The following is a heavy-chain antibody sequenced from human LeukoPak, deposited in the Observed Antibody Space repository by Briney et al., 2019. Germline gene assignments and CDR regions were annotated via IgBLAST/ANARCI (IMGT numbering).Heavy chain of an antibody. J-gene: IGHJ4*02. CDR2: ISYDGRNK. V-gene: IGHV3-30*04. D-gene: IGHD6-19*01. CDR3: ARGGEWLDPEKTPVDY. Sequence: GGSLRLSCAASGFTFSSYAMHWVRQAPGKGLEWVAVISYDGRNKYYADSVKGRFTISRDSSKNTLYLEMHSLRAEDTAVYYCARGGEWLDPEKTPVDYWGQGTPVTVSS. CDR1: GFTFSSYA.